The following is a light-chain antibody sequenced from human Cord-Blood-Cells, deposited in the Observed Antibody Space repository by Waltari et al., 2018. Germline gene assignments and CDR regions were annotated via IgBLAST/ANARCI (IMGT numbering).Light chain of an antibody. J-gene: IGKJ1*01. CDR3: MQALQTPRT. CDR2: LGS. Sequence: DIVMTQSPLSLPVTPGEPASISCRSSQSLLHSNGYNYLDWYLQKPGQSPQLLIYLGSNRASGGPDRFSGSGSGTDFTLNISRVEAEDVGVYYCMQALQTPRTFGQGTKVEIK. CDR1: QSLLHSNGYNY. V-gene: IGKV2-28*01.